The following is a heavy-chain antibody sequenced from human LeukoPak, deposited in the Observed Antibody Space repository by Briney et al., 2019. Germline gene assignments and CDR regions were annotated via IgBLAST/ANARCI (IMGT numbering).Heavy chain of an antibody. D-gene: IGHD6-19*01. CDR2: IYYIGST. V-gene: IGHV4-39*07. Sequence: SETLSLTCTVSGGSISSYYWGWIRQPPGKGLEWIGSIYYIGSTYYNPSLKSRVTISVDTSKNQFSLKLSSVTAADTAVYYCARAALNFRLVPGYFDYWGQGTLVTVSS. CDR1: GGSISSYY. CDR3: ARAALNFRLVPGYFDY. J-gene: IGHJ4*02.